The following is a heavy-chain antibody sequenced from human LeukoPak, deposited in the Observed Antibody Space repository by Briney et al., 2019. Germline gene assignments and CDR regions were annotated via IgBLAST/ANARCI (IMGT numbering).Heavy chain of an antibody. CDR3: ARARISGSLPRPSFDP. Sequence: SETLSLTCAVYGVSFSGYYWSWIRQPPGKGLEWIGEINHGGSTNYNPSLKSRVTISVDTSKNQFSLKLSSVTAADTAVYYCARARISGSLPRPSFDPWGQGTLVTVSS. V-gene: IGHV4-34*01. CDR1: GVSFSGYY. J-gene: IGHJ5*02. D-gene: IGHD3-10*01. CDR2: INHGGST.